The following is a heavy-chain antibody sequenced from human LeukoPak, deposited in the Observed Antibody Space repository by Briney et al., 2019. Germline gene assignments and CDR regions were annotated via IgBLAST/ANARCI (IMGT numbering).Heavy chain of an antibody. CDR1: GGSLSGYH. V-gene: IGHV4-34*01. J-gene: IGHJ4*02. Sequence: IPSETLSLTCAVYGGSLSGYHWSWIRQPPGKRLEWIGEINHNGSTNYNPSLKSRVTISVDTSKNQFSLKLSSVTAADTAVYSCARGLRGTTVTTAFDYWGQGTLVTVSS. D-gene: IGHD4-17*01. CDR3: ARGLRGTTVTTAFDY. CDR2: INHNGST.